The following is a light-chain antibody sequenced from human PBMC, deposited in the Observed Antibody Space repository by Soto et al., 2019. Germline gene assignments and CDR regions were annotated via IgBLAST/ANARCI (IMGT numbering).Light chain of an antibody. J-gene: IGKJ4*01. Sequence: DIQMTQSPSSLSASVGDRVTITCRASQSISSYLNWYQQKPGKAPKLLIYAASSLQSGVQSRFSGSGSGTDFTITISSLQPEDFATYYCQQSYSTPLTFGGGTKVEIK. CDR2: AAS. CDR3: QQSYSTPLT. V-gene: IGKV1-39*01. CDR1: QSISSY.